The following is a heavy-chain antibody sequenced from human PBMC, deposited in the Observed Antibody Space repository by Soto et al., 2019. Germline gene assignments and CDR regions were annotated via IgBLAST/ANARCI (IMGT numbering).Heavy chain of an antibody. J-gene: IGHJ4*02. D-gene: IGHD1-1*01. CDR2: ISGKNGNT. V-gene: IGHV1-18*04. CDR1: GYTFSDFG. Sequence: QVHLVQSGDELKKPGASVKVSCKASGYTFSDFGITWVRQAPGQGLEWMGWISGKNGNTNYAQKVQGRVTLTADTSTSTAYMEMRALTSDETGIYDCARSEYDKDTGTFEYWGQGTPVTVSS. CDR3: ARSEYDKDTGTFEY.